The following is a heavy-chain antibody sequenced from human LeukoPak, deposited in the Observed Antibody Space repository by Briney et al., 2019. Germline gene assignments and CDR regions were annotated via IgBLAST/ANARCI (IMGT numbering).Heavy chain of an antibody. D-gene: IGHD3-10*01. Sequence: GGPLRLSRAASGFTFSSYWMHWVRQVPGKGLVWVSRINSDGSSTSYADSVKGRFTISRDNAKNTLYVQMNSLRAEDTAVYYCSTGSGHAFDIWGRGTMVTVSS. CDR1: GFTFSSYW. CDR2: INSDGSST. J-gene: IGHJ3*02. V-gene: IGHV3-74*01. CDR3: STGSGHAFDI.